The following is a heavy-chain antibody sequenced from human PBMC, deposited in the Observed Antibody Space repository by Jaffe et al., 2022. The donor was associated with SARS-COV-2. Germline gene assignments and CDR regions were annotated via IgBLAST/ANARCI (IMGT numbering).Heavy chain of an antibody. D-gene: IGHD5-18*01. CDR1: GFTFSSYA. CDR2: ISYDGSKK. V-gene: IGHV3-30*04. Sequence: QVQLVESGGGVVQPGRSLRLSCAASGFTFSSYAMHWVRQAPGKGLEWVAVISYDGSKKYYADSVKGRFTISRDNSKNTVYLQMNSLRAEDTAVYYCARRAGIQLYYYYYMDVWGKGTTVTVSS. CDR3: ARRAGIQLYYYYYMDV. J-gene: IGHJ6*03.